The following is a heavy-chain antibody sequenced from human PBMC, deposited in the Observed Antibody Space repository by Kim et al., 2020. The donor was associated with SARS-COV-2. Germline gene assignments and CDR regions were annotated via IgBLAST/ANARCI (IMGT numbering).Heavy chain of an antibody. J-gene: IGHJ3*01. CDR3: AKGFSSGRRDAFDL. V-gene: IGHV3-9*01. CDR1: GFTFGDYA. D-gene: IGHD6-19*01. CDR2: INWNSGNI. Sequence: GGSLRLSCAASGFTFGDYAMHCVRQAPGKGLEWVSGINWNSGNIAYVDSVEGPFTISRDNAKNSLYLQMNSLRLEDTALYYCAKGFSSGRRDAFDLWGQGTKVTVSS.